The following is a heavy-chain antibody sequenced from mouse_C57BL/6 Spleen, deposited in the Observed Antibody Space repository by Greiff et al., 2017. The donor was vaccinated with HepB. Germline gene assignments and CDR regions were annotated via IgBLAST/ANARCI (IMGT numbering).Heavy chain of an antibody. D-gene: IGHD2-2*01. CDR2: INPNNGGT. CDR3: ARRGLGGGVAY. CDR1: GYRLTDYK. J-gene: IGHJ3*01. V-gene: IGHV1-18*01. Sequence: VQLKQSGPELVKPGASVKMPWKASGYRLTDYKMDWVKQSHGKSLEWIGVINPNNGGTNYNQKFKGKATLTVDKSSSTAYMELRSLTSEDTAVYYCARRGLGGGVAYWGQGTLVTVSA.